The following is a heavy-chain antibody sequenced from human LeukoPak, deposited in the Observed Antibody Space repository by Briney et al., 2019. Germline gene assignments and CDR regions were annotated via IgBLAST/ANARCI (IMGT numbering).Heavy chain of an antibody. Sequence: GESLKISSEGAGYTFNTYWIGWVRQIPGKGLEWMGLIYPGDSETRYSPSFQGQVTFSADRSITTAYLQWSSLKASDTAIYYCARQAVGHRTNSFDYCGQGTLVTVSS. CDR1: GYTFNTYW. CDR2: IYPGDSET. V-gene: IGHV5-51*01. J-gene: IGHJ4*02. D-gene: IGHD1-26*01. CDR3: ARQAVGHRTNSFDY.